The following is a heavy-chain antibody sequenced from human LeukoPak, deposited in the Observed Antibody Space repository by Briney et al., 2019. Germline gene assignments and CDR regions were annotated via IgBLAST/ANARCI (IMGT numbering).Heavy chain of an antibody. CDR2: IYHSGST. CDR3: ARVSTVTTWYFDL. D-gene: IGHD4-17*01. V-gene: IGHV4-30-2*01. Sequence: SQTLSLTCTVSGGSISSGGYYWSWIRQPPGKGLEWIGYIYHSGSTYYNPSLKRRVTISVDRSKNQFSLKLSSVTAADTAVYYCARVSTVTTWYFDLWGRGTLVTVSS. CDR1: GGSISSGGYY. J-gene: IGHJ2*01.